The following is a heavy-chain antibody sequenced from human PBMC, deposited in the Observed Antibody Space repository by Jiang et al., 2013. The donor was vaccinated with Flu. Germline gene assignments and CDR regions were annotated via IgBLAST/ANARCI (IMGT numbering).Heavy chain of an antibody. Sequence: SGAEVKKPGASVKVSCKVSGYTLTELSMHWVRQAPGKGLEWMGGFDPEDGETIYAQKFQGRVTMTRDTSTRTVYMELNSLRSEDTAVYYCARDLGYGDYGLDYWGQGTLVTVSS. CDR2: FDPEDGET. CDR3: ARDLGYGDYGLDY. J-gene: IGHJ4*02. CDR1: GYTLTELS. D-gene: IGHD4-17*01. V-gene: IGHV1-24*01.